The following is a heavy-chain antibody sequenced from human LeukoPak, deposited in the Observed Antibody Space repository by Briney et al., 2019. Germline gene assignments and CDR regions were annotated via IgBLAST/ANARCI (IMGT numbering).Heavy chain of an antibody. Sequence: ASVKVSCKASGYTFSSYGISWVRQAPGQGLEWMGWISAYNGNTNYAQKLQGRVTMTTDTSTSTAYMELRSLRSDDTAVYYCARGYYYDSSGYYSWLDPWGQGTLVTVSS. D-gene: IGHD3-22*01. CDR2: ISAYNGNT. CDR3: ARGYYYDSSGYYSWLDP. J-gene: IGHJ5*02. CDR1: GYTFSSYG. V-gene: IGHV1-18*01.